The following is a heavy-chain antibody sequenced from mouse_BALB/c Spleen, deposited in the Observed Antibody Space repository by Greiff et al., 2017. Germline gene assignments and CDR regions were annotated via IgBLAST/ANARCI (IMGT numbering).Heavy chain of an antibody. CDR2: IWAGGST. J-gene: IGHJ3*01. CDR3: ARYDYDDGAWFAY. D-gene: IGHD2-4*01. CDR1: GFSLTSYG. Sequence: VQVVESGPGLVAPSQSLSITCTVSGFSLTSYGVHWVRQPPGKGLEWLGVIWAGGSTNYNSALMSRLSISKDNSKSQVFLKMNSLQTDDTAMYYCARYDYDDGAWFAYWGQGTLVTVSA. V-gene: IGHV2-9*02.